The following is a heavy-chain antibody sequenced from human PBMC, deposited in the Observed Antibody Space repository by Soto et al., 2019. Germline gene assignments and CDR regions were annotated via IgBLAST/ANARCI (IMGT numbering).Heavy chain of an antibody. CDR1: GFTFSSYA. CDR2: ISYDGSNK. J-gene: IGHJ6*02. V-gene: IGHV3-30-3*01. D-gene: IGHD5-12*01. CDR3: ARDRVATTESNYYYGMDV. Sequence: GGSLRLSCAASGFTFSSYAMHWVRQAPGKGPEWVAVISYDGSNKYYADSVKGRFTISRDNSKNTLYLQMNSLRAEDTAVYYCARDRVATTESNYYYGMDVWGQGTTVTVSS.